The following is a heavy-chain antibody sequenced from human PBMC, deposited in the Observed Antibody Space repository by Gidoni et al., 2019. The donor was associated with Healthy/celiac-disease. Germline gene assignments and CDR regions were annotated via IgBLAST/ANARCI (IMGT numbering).Heavy chain of an antibody. CDR1: GGSFSGYY. Sequence: QVQLQQWGAGLLTPSETLSLTCAVYGGSFSGYYWRWIRQPPGKGLEWIGEINHSGSTNYNPSLKSRVTISVDTSKNQFSLKLSYVTAADTAVYYCAGLSIPGIAVAGPFDYWGQGTLVTVSS. J-gene: IGHJ4*02. CDR2: INHSGST. V-gene: IGHV4-34*01. D-gene: IGHD6-19*01. CDR3: AGLSIPGIAVAGPFDY.